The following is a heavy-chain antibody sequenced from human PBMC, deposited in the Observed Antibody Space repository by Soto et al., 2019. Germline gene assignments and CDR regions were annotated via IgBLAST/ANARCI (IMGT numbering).Heavy chain of an antibody. CDR3: ARHAGVSGSYSPGLH. V-gene: IGHV4-39*01. D-gene: IGHD1-26*01. CDR2: IYYSGST. Sequence: QLQLQESGPGLVKPSETLSLTCTVSNGSISSNSHYWGWIRQPPGKGLEWIGSIYYSGSTYYNPSLKSRVTISVDTSKNQFSLKVTSVTAADTAVYYCARHAGVSGSYSPGLHWGQGTLVSVSS. CDR1: NGSISSNSHY. J-gene: IGHJ4*02.